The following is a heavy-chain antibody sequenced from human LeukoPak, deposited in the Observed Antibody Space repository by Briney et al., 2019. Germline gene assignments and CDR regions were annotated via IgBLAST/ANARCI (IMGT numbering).Heavy chain of an antibody. J-gene: IGHJ3*02. Sequence: GASVKVSCKASGYTFTSYGISWVRQAPGQGLEWMGWISAYNGNTNYAQKLQGRVTMTTDTSTSTAYMELRSLRSEDTAVYYCASLWQWLPRGAFDIWGQGTMVTVSS. D-gene: IGHD6-19*01. V-gene: IGHV1-18*01. CDR1: GYTFTSYG. CDR2: ISAYNGNT. CDR3: ASLWQWLPRGAFDI.